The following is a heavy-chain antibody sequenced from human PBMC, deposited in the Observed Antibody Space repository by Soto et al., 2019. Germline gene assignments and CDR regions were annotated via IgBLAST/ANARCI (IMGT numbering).Heavy chain of an antibody. D-gene: IGHD6-13*01. CDR2: ISAYNGNT. CDR3: ARGYSSTKGGNWYFDL. CDR1: GYTFTSYG. Sequence: QVQLVQSGAEVKKPGASVKVSCKASGYTFTSYGISWVRQAPGQGLEWMGWISAYNGNTNYAQKLQGRVTMTTDTPRSTAHTELRSLRSDDTAVYYCARGYSSTKGGNWYFDLWGRGTLVTVSS. J-gene: IGHJ2*01. V-gene: IGHV1-18*01.